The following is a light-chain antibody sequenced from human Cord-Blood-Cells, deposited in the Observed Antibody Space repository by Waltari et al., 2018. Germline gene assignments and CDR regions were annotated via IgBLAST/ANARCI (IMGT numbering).Light chain of an antibody. CDR2: GAS. CDR1: QSVSSN. Sequence: IVMTHSPATLSLSPAERATLSCRASQSVSSNLACYQQKPGQAPRRLIYGASARATGIPARFSGSGSATEFTLTISSLQSEDFAVYYCQQYNNWPPLTFGGGTKVEIK. V-gene: IGKV3-15*01. CDR3: QQYNNWPPLT. J-gene: IGKJ4*01.